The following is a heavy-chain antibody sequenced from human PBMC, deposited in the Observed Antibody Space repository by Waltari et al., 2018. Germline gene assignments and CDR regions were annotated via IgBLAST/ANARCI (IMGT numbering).Heavy chain of an antibody. D-gene: IGHD3-10*01. CDR2: ISGGATST. J-gene: IGHJ5*02. Sequence: EVQLLESGGGLEQPGGSLRLSCAASGFTFLSYSMIWVRQAPGKGLEWVSAISGGATSTQYADSVKGRFTISRDNSKNTLYVQMNSLRAEDTAVYYCARRTYGSGIDLWGQGTLVTVSS. CDR3: ARRTYGSGIDL. CDR1: GFTFLSYS. V-gene: IGHV3-23*01.